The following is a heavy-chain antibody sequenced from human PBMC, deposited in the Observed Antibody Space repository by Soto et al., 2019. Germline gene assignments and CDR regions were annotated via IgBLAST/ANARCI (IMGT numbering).Heavy chain of an antibody. V-gene: IGHV1-18*01. D-gene: IGHD6-6*01. CDR2: ISAHNGNT. J-gene: IGHJ4*02. Sequence: QVHLVQSGAEVKKPGASVKVSCKGSGYTFTSYGITWVRQAPGQGLEWMGGISAHNGNTDYAQRLQDRVTVTRDTSTSTAYMGLRGLRSDVTAVYYCAGGRDGDYWGQGALVTVSS. CDR3: AGGRDGDY. CDR1: GYTFTSYG.